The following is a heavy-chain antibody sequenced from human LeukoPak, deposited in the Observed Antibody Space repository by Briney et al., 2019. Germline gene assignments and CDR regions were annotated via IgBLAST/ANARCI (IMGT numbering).Heavy chain of an antibody. D-gene: IGHD1-26*01. CDR2: IYPSGST. Sequence: SETLSLTCAVSGGSISSGGYSWSWIRQTPGKGLEWIAYIYPSGSTYYNPSLKSRVTISIDNSKNQFSLKLSSVTAADTAVYYCARVWWELRVHDYWGQGTLVTVSS. V-gene: IGHV4-30-2*01. CDR1: GGSISSGGYS. J-gene: IGHJ4*02. CDR3: ARVWWELRVHDY.